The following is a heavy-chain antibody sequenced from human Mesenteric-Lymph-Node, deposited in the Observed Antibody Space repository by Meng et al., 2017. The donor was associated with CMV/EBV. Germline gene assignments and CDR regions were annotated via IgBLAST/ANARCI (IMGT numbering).Heavy chain of an antibody. Sequence: ASVKVSCKASAYTFTSFRIAWVRQAPGQGLEWMGWISAYSGDTNYAQQFQGRVTVTTDTSTSTAYMELRSMRSDDTAMYYCAREHQAATPTDNWFDPWGQGTLVTVSS. J-gene: IGHJ5*02. CDR3: AREHQAATPTDNWFDP. V-gene: IGHV1-18*01. CDR2: ISAYSGDT. D-gene: IGHD4-17*01. CDR1: AYTFTSFR.